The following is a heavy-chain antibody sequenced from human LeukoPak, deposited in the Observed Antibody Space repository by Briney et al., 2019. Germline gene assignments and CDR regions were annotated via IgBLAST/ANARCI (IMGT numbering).Heavy chain of an antibody. J-gene: IGHJ5*02. CDR3: ARGQVPAARGHNWFDP. CDR2: INARGDT. D-gene: IGHD2-2*01. Sequence: KPSETLSLTCAVYGWSFNDYYWNWIRQTPGKGLEWIGEINARGDTNYNPSLKSRVTISVDTSKNQFSLSLSSMSASDTAVYYCARGQVPAARGHNWFDPWGQGTLVTVSS. CDR1: GWSFNDYY. V-gene: IGHV4-34*01.